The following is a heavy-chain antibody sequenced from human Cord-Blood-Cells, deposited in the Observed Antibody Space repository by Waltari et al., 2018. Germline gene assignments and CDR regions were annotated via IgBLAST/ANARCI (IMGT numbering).Heavy chain of an antibody. CDR1: GGSFSGYY. CDR2: INHSGST. V-gene: IGHV4-34*01. CDR3: ASGEGSGSYFDP. D-gene: IGHD3-10*01. Sequence: QVQLQQWGAGLLKPSETLSLTCAVYGGSFSGYYCRWFRQPPGKGLEWIGEINHSGSTNYNPSLKSRVTISVDTSKNQFSLKLSSVTAADTAVYYCASGEGSGSYFDPWGQGTLVTVSS. J-gene: IGHJ5*02.